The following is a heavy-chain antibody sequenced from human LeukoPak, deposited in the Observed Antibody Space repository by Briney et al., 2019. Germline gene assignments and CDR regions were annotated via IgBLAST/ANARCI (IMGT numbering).Heavy chain of an antibody. D-gene: IGHD4-17*01. CDR1: GFTFSSYA. CDR2: ITGSGDTT. V-gene: IGHV3-23*01. J-gene: IGHJ4*02. Sequence: GRSLRLSCAASGFTFSSYALSWVRQAPGKGLEWVSGITGSGDTTYYADSVKGRFTISRDNSKNTLYLQVNSLRAEDTAVYYCAKHTVPPYFDYWGQGTLVTVSS. CDR3: AKHTVPPYFDY.